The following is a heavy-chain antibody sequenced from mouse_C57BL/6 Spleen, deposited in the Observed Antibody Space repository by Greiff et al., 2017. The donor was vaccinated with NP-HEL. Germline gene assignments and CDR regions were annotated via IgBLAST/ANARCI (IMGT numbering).Heavy chain of an antibody. CDR3: ARGYYGSSYYWYFDV. V-gene: IGHV5-17*01. J-gene: IGHJ1*03. CDR2: ISSGSSTI. Sequence: EVKLMESGGGLVKPGGSLKLSCAASGFTFSDYGMHWVRQAPEKGLEWVAYISSGSSTIYYADTVKGRFTISRDNAKNTLFLQMTSLRSEDTAMYYCARGYYGSSYYWYFDVWAQGPRSPSPQ. D-gene: IGHD1-1*01. CDR1: GFTFSDYG.